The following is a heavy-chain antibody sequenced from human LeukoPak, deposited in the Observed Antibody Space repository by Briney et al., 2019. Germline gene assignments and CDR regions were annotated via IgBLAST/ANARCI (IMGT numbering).Heavy chain of an antibody. J-gene: IGHJ4*02. Sequence: PGGSLRLSCAASGFTFSSYAMSWVRQAPGKGLEWVSAISGSGDTTYYVDSVKGRFTISRDNSKNMVYLQMNSLRDEDTALYHCAKEPICGGGSCYSRCFDFWGQGTLVTVSS. CDR2: ISGSGDTT. D-gene: IGHD2-15*01. CDR1: GFTFSSYA. V-gene: IGHV3-23*01. CDR3: AKEPICGGGSCYSRCFDF.